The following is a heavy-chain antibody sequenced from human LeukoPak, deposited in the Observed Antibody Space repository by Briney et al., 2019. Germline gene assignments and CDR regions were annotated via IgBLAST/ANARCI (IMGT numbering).Heavy chain of an antibody. CDR1: GFTFSGSA. J-gene: IGHJ6*03. D-gene: IGHD3-3*01. CDR2: ISSKANSYAT. Sequence: GGSLRLSCAASGFTFSGSAMHWVRQASGKGLEWVGRISSKANSYATAYVASVKGRFTISRDDSKNTAYLQMNSLKTEDTAVYYCTRQYDFWSGYSHYYYYYMDVWGKGTTVTVSS. CDR3: TRQYDFWSGYSHYYYYYMDV. V-gene: IGHV3-73*01.